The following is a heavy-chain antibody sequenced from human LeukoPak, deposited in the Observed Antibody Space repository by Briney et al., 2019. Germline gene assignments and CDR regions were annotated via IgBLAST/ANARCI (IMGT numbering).Heavy chain of an antibody. CDR2: IYFSGST. CDR1: GASSSSADHY. J-gene: IGHJ6*03. Sequence: NPSETLSLTCLVSGASSSSADHYWTWIRQPPGKGLEWVGYIYFSGSTYYNPSLKGRVTISVDTSKNQFSLKLSSVTAADTAVYYCARGVVSGWYDHYYYYYYMDVWGKGTTVTVSS. V-gene: IGHV4-61*08. CDR3: ARGVVSGWYDHYYYYYYMDV. D-gene: IGHD6-19*01.